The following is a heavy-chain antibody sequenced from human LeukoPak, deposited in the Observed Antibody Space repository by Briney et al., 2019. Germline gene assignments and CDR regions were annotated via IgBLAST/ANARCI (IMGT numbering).Heavy chain of an antibody. CDR1: GFTFSNYC. D-gene: IGHD6-13*01. V-gene: IGHV3-23*01. CDR2: SSGSDGST. J-gene: IGHJ6*02. Sequence: GGSLRLSCGASGFTFSNYCMSWVRQAPGKGLEWVSASSGSDGSTYYADSVKGRFTISRDNSKNTLYLQMNSLRAEDTAVYYCAKDSPGYSSSWYHFYYYYYGMDVWGQGTTVTVSS. CDR3: AKDSPGYSSSWYHFYYYYYGMDV.